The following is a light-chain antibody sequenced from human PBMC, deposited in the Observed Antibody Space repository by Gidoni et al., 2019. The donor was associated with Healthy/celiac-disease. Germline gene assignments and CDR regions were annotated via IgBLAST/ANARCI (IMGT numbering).Light chain of an antibody. CDR1: QSISSY. CDR3: QQSYSTPCT. Sequence: DIQMTQSPSFLSASVGDRVTITCRASQSISSYLNWYQQKPGKAPKLLIYAASSLQSGVPSRFSGSGSGTDFTLTISSLQPEDFATYYCQQSYSTPCTFGRGTKVEIK. CDR2: AAS. V-gene: IGKV1-39*01. J-gene: IGKJ4*01.